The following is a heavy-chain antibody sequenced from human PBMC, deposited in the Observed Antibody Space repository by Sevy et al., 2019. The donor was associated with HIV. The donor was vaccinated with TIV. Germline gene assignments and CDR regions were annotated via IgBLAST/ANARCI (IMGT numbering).Heavy chain of an antibody. D-gene: IGHD5-12*01. V-gene: IGHV3-23*01. Sequence: GGSLRLSCAASVFTFSSYAMSWVRQAPGKGLEWVSAISGSGGSTYYADSVKGRFTISRDNSKNTLYLQMNSLRAEDTAVYYCAKSSKPVAQWLPTQTYYFDYWGQGTLVTVSS. J-gene: IGHJ4*02. CDR3: AKSSKPVAQWLPTQTYYFDY. CDR1: VFTFSSYA. CDR2: ISGSGGST.